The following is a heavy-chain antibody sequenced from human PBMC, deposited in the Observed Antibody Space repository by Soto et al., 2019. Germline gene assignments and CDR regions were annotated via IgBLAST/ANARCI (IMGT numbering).Heavy chain of an antibody. V-gene: IGHV2-5*02. J-gene: IGHJ4*02. CDR1: GFSLSSYGMG. D-gene: IGHD4-17*01. CDR3: AHAGDYDLLTFDH. CDR2: IYWDDDK. Sequence: QITLKESGPTLVRPAQTLTLTCGFSGFSLSSYGMGVVWIRQPPGKALEWLALIYWDDDKRYSPSLKDRLAIYKDTSSNQVVLTITNMDPGDTATYFCAHAGDYDLLTFDHWGPGTLVTVSS.